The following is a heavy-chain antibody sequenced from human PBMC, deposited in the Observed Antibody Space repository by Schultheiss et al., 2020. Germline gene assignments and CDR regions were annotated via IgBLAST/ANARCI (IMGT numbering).Heavy chain of an antibody. Sequence: SETLSLTCTVSGGSISSYYWSWIRQPPGKGLEWIGSIYYSGSTYYNPSLKSRVTISVDTSKNQFSLQLNSVTPEDTAVYYCARSIVGATDFDYWGQGTLVTVSS. CDR2: IYYSGST. D-gene: IGHD1-26*01. V-gene: IGHV4-59*05. CDR1: GGSISSYY. CDR3: ARSIVGATDFDY. J-gene: IGHJ4*02.